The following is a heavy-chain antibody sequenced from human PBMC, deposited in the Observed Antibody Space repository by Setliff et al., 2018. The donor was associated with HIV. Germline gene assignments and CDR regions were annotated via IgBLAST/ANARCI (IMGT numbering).Heavy chain of an antibody. J-gene: IGHJ4*02. CDR3: ATDSPMVRGVVVY. D-gene: IGHD3-10*01. CDR1: GYSFTTYF. CDR2: VDPEDDET. Sequence: ASVKVSCKASGYSFTTYFMHWVRQAPGKGLEWMGRVDPEDDETIYAERFQDRITINADTSTDTAYMQLSSLRSEDTAVYYCATDSPMVRGVVVYWGQGTLVTVSS. V-gene: IGHV1-69-2*01.